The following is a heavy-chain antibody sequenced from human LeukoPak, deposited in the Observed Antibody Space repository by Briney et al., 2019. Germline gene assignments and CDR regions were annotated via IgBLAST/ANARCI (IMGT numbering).Heavy chain of an antibody. D-gene: IGHD7-27*01. CDR2: ISGSGDST. Sequence: PGGSLRLSCAASGFTFSSNAMSWVRQAPGKGLEWVSAISGSGDSTYYADSVKGRFTISRDNSKNTLYLQMTSLRAEDTAVYYCAKGVWGSFDIWGQGTMVTVSS. J-gene: IGHJ3*02. CDR1: GFTFSSNA. V-gene: IGHV3-23*01. CDR3: AKGVWGSFDI.